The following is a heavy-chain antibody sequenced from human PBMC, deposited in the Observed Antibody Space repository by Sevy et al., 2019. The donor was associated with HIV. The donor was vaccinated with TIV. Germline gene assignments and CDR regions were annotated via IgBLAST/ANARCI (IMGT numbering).Heavy chain of an antibody. V-gene: IGHV4-61*01. D-gene: IGHD1-26*01. CDR2: IYYNVRI. CDR1: GGSVSSDTYY. J-gene: IGHJ6*02. Sequence: SETLSLTCTVSGGSVSSDTYYWTWIRQPPGKGLEFIGYIYYNVRINYNPSLKSRVTISVDTSKNQFSLKVTSVTAADTAVYYCTRVGGITDYGMDVWGQGTTVTVPS. CDR3: TRVGGITDYGMDV.